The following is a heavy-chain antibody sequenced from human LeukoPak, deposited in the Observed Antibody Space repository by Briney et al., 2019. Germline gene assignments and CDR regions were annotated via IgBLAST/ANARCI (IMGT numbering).Heavy chain of an antibody. CDR3: ARLNGNYYRFDY. V-gene: IGHV4-39*01. CDR1: GGSISSYY. D-gene: IGHD1-26*01. CDR2: IYYSGST. Sequence: SETLSLTCTVSGGSISSYYWGWIRQPPGKGLEWIGTIYYSGSTYYNPSLKSRVTISVDTSRNQFSLKLSSVTAADTAVYYCARLNGNYYRFDYWGQGILVTVSS. J-gene: IGHJ4*02.